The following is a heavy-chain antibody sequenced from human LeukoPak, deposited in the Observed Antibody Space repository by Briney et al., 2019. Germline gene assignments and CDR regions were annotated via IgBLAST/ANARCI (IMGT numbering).Heavy chain of an antibody. J-gene: IGHJ4*02. CDR1: GFTFSSYW. CDR3: ARESGYCTNGVCRSYFDY. Sequence: PGGSLRLSCAASGFTFSSYWMHWVRQAPGKGLVWVSRINSDGSSTSYADSVKGRFTISRDNAKNTLYLPMNSLRAEDTAVYYCARESGYCTNGVCRSYFDYWGQGTLVTVSS. CDR2: INSDGSST. V-gene: IGHV3-74*01. D-gene: IGHD2-8*01.